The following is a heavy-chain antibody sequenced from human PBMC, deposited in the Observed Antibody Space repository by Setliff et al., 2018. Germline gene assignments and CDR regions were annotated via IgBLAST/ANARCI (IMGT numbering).Heavy chain of an antibody. CDR3: ARARYCSSTSCYYYYYMDV. CDR1: GYSISSGYY. D-gene: IGHD2-2*01. J-gene: IGHJ6*03. CDR2: INYLGNT. Sequence: PSETLSLTCGVSGYSISSGYYWGWIRQPPGKGLEWIGDINYLGNTNYNPSLKTRVTISVDTSKNQFSLKLVSMTAADTAVYYCARARYCSSTSCYYYYYMDVWGKGTTVTVSS. V-gene: IGHV4-38-2*01.